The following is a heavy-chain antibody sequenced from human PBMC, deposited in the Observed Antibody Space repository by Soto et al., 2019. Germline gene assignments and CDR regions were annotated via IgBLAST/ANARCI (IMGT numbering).Heavy chain of an antibody. Sequence: EVQLVESGGVLVQPGRSLRLSCSASGFTFDDYAMHWVRQAPGKGLEWVSGISWNSGSIGNADSVKGRFTISRDNAKNSLYLQMNSLRAEDTALYYCAKDFAPDGSGSYYTNWGQGTLVTVSS. CDR2: ISWNSGSI. CDR1: GFTFDDYA. V-gene: IGHV3-9*01. J-gene: IGHJ4*02. D-gene: IGHD3-10*01. CDR3: AKDFAPDGSGSYYTN.